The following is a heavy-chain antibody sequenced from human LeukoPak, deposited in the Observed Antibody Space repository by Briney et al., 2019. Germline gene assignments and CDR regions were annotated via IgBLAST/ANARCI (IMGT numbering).Heavy chain of an antibody. CDR2: INHSGST. CDR1: GGSFNTYY. J-gene: IGHJ6*03. Sequence: SETLSLTCTVYGGSFNTYYWTWIRQPPGKGLEWIGEINHSGSTNYNPSLKSRVTISVDTSKNQFSLNLNSVTAADTAVYYCARSTFYMDVWGKGTTVTVSS. V-gene: IGHV4-34*01. CDR3: ARSTFYMDV.